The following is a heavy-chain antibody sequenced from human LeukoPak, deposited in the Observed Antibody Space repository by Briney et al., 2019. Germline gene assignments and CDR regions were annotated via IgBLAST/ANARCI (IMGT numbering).Heavy chain of an antibody. CDR1: GFTFSHYA. Sequence: PGRSLRLSCTTSGFTFSHYAMHWVRQAPGKGLEWVAVIWNDGSDKYYGDSVKGRFTISRDNSKKTVYLQVSSLRVEDTAVYYCAKDAERGFDFSNSLQSWGQGTLVTVSS. CDR3: AKDAERGFDFSNSLQS. V-gene: IGHV3-33*06. J-gene: IGHJ4*02. CDR2: IWNDGSDK. D-gene: IGHD4-11*01.